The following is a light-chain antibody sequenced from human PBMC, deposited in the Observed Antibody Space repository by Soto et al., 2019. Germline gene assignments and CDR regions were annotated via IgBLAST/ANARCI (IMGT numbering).Light chain of an antibody. CDR3: HQRQYWPPIT. CDR2: GAS. Sequence: EVVMTQSPATLSLSPGQRATLSCRASQSVSSKLAWYQQKPGQAPRLLIYGASNRATGTPDRFSGSGSGTDFTLTISSLEPEDFAVYYCHQRQYWPPITFGQGTKVDIK. J-gene: IGKJ1*01. CDR1: QSVSSK. V-gene: IGKV3-11*01.